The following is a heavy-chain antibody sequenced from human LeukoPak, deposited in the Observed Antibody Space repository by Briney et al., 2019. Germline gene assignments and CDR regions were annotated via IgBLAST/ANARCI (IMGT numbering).Heavy chain of an antibody. CDR1: GFTFSSYW. Sequence: PGGSLRLSCAASGFTFSSYWMHWVRQAPGKGLVWVSRINSDGSSTNYADSVKGRFTISRDNAKNTLYLQMNSLRAEDTAVYYCARVPITLAGTKDAKYFQHWGQGTLVIVSS. V-gene: IGHV3-74*01. CDR3: ARVPITLAGTKDAKYFQH. J-gene: IGHJ1*01. D-gene: IGHD6-19*01. CDR2: INSDGSST.